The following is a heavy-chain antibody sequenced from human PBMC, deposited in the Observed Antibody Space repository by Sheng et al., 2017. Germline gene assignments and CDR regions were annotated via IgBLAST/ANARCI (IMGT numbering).Heavy chain of an antibody. CDR1: GGSFSGYY. D-gene: IGHD2-15*01. CDR2: INHSGST. CDR3: ARGGASMVAAPVGYFDL. V-gene: IGHV4-34*01. J-gene: IGHJ2*01. Sequence: QVQLQQWGAGLLKPSETLSLTCAVYGGSFSGYYWSWIRQPPGKGLEWIGEINHSGSTNYNPSLKSRVTISVDTSKNQFSLKLSSVTAADTAVYYCARGGASMVAAPVGYFDLWGRGTLVTVSS.